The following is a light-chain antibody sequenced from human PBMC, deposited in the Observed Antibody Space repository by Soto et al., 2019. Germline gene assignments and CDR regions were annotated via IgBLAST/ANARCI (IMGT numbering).Light chain of an antibody. CDR1: QRVTTSF. J-gene: IGKJ4*01. CDR2: GAS. Sequence: ELVLTQSPGTLSLSPGERATLSCRASQRVTTSFLAWYQQKPGQAPRLLIYGASTRATGIPDRFSGRGSGTDFTLTISRLELEDFAVYHCQQYETSPFTFGGGTKVEIK. CDR3: QQYETSPFT. V-gene: IGKV3-20*01.